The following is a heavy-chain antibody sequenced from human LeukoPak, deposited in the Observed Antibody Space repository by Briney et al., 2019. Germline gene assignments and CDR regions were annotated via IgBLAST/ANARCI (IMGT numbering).Heavy chain of an antibody. J-gene: IGHJ5*02. D-gene: IGHD3-10*01. V-gene: IGHV2-5*02. Sequence: ESGPTLLNPTPTLTLTCTFSGFSLSTSGAGVGWIRQPPGKALEWLTLIYWDDDKCYSPSLKSRLTITKDNSKNQVVLTMTNMDPVDTATYYCAHRGRFGELFDWFDPWGQGTLVTDSS. CDR3: AHRGRFGELFDWFDP. CDR2: IYWDDDK. CDR1: GFSLSTSGAG.